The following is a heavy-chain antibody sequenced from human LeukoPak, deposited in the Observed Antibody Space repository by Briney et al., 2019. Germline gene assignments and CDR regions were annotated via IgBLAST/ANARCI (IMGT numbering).Heavy chain of an antibody. Sequence: PSETLSLTCTVSGGSISTYYWNWIRQPPGKELEWIGYVYYSGNTNYNPSLKSRVTISVDTSKNQFSLRLSSVTAADTALYYCARAPTRQQQLVYFDYWGQGTLVTVSS. CDR1: GGSISTYY. CDR3: ARAPTRQQQLVYFDY. V-gene: IGHV4-59*01. D-gene: IGHD6-13*01. J-gene: IGHJ4*02. CDR2: VYYSGNT.